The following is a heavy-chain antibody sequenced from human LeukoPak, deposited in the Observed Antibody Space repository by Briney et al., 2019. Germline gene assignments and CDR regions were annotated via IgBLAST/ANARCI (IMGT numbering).Heavy chain of an antibody. V-gene: IGHV3-21*01. CDR2: ISSGSTYI. J-gene: IGHJ4*02. CDR1: GFIFSDYS. D-gene: IGHD1-26*01. Sequence: NPGGSLRLSCAASGFIFSDYSMNWVRQAPGKGLEWVSSISSGSTYIYYADSVKGRFTISRDSGETSLYLQMSSLRTEDTAVYYCARDFRSGSYSGDYYFDYWGQGTLVTVSS. CDR3: ARDFRSGSYSGDYYFDY.